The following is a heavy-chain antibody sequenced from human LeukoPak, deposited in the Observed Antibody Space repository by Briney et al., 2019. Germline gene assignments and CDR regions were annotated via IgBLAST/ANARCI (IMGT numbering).Heavy chain of an antibody. CDR3: ARVLYSSGLRGYFDY. CDR1: GGSISSYY. D-gene: IGHD6-19*01. V-gene: IGHV4-4*07. CDR2: IYASGST. J-gene: IGHJ4*02. Sequence: SETLSLTCTVSGGSISSYYWSWIRQPAGKGLEWIGRIYASGSTNYNPSLKSRVTMSVDTSKNQFSLKLSSVTAADTAVYYCARVLYSSGLRGYFDYWGQGTLVTVSS.